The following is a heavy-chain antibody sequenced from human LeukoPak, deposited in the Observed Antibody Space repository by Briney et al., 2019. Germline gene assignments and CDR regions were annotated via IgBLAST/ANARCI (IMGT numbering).Heavy chain of an antibody. CDR2: INPNSGGT. Sequence: ASVKVSCKASGYTFTGYYMHWVRQAPGQGLEWMGWINPNSGGTNYAQKLQGRVTMTTDTSTSTAYMELRSLRSDDTAVYYCARATLSIAVAGTSWYFDLWGRGTLVTVSS. V-gene: IGHV1-2*02. CDR3: ARATLSIAVAGTSWYFDL. J-gene: IGHJ2*01. D-gene: IGHD6-19*01. CDR1: GYTFTGYY.